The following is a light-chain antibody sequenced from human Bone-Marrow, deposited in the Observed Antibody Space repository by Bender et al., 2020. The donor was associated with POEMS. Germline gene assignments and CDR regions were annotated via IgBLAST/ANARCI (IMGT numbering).Light chain of an antibody. CDR1: DIRGKS. CDR3: QLWDPNNDQRVI. J-gene: IGLJ2*01. V-gene: IGLV3-21*03. CDR2: DDR. Sequence: SLVLTQPPSVSVAPRKTARITCGGSDIRGKSMHWYQQKPGQAPVLVVYDDRDRPSGIPERFSGSNSGSTSTLTISRVEVADEADYYCQLWDPNNDQRVIFGGGTKLSVL.